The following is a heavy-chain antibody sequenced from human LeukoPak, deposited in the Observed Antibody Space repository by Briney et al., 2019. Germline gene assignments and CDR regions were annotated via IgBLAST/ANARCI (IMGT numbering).Heavy chain of an antibody. CDR1: GGSISSSSYY. CDR2: IYYSGST. D-gene: IGHD1-26*01. Sequence: PSETLSLTCTVSGGSISSSSYYWGWIRQPPGKGLEWIGSIYYSGSTYYNPSLKSRVTISVDTSKNQFSLKLSSVTAADTAVYYCARAAGIVGATFFDYWGQGTLVTVSS. CDR3: ARAAGIVGATFFDY. J-gene: IGHJ4*02. V-gene: IGHV4-39*07.